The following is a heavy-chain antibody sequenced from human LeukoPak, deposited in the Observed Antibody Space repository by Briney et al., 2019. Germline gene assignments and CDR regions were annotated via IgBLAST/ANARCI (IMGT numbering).Heavy chain of an antibody. V-gene: IGHV1-18*01. D-gene: IGHD6-19*01. CDR2: ISAYNGNT. Sequence: ASVKVSCKASGYTFTSYGISWVRQAPGQGLEWMGWISAYNGNTNYAQKLQGRVTMTTDTSTSTAYMEVRSLRSDDTAVYYCARAVGSGWSMGPFMDVWGKGTTVTVSS. J-gene: IGHJ6*03. CDR3: ARAVGSGWSMGPFMDV. CDR1: GYTFTSYG.